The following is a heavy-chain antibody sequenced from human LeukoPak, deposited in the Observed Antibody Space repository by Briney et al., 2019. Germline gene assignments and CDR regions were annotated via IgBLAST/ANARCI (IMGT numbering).Heavy chain of an antibody. J-gene: IGHJ4*02. D-gene: IGHD3-16*01. Sequence: GESLKISCKGSGYSFTSYWIGWVRQMPGKGLEWMGIIYPGDSDTRHSPSFQGQVTISADKSISTAYLQWSSLKASDTAMYYCARFGYYDYVWGRTNYFDYWGQGTLVTVSS. CDR1: GYSFTSYW. CDR2: IYPGDSDT. V-gene: IGHV5-51*01. CDR3: ARFGYYDYVWGRTNYFDY.